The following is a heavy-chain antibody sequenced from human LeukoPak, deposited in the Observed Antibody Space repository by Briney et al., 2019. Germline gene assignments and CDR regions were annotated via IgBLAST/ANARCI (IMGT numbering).Heavy chain of an antibody. CDR3: ARDRVITFGGGGYYYYYGMGV. V-gene: IGHV3-11*01. J-gene: IGHJ6*02. CDR2: ISSSGSTI. D-gene: IGHD3-16*01. Sequence: TGGSLRLSCAASGFTFSDYYMSWIRQAPGKGLEWVSYISSSGSTIYYADSVKGRFTIPRDNAKNSLYLQMNSLRAEDTAVYYCARDRVITFGGGGYYYYYGMGVWGQGTTVTVS. CDR1: GFTFSDYY.